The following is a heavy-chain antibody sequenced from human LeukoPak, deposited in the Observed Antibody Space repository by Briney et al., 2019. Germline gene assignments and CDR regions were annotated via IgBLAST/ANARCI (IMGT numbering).Heavy chain of an antibody. V-gene: IGHV3-43*02. CDR2: ISGDGDST. Sequence: GGTLRLSCAASGFTLDDYAIHCVRQAPARGLDWVSLISGDGDSTYYADSAKGRFTISRGNSKNSLHLQMNSLRTEDTALYYWAKGNERRAFDIWGQGTMVTVSS. CDR1: GFTLDDYA. CDR3: AKGNERRAFDI. J-gene: IGHJ3*02.